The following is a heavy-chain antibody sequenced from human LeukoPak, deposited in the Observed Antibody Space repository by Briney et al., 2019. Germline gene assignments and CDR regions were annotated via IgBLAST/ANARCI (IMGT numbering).Heavy chain of an antibody. D-gene: IGHD2-15*01. V-gene: IGHV1-18*01. CDR3: ASALSRYCSGGSCSSNNWFDP. CDR2: ISAYDGNT. J-gene: IGHJ5*02. Sequence: ASVKVSCKASGDTFTSYGISWVRQAPGQGLEWRGWISAYDGNTNYAQKLQGRVTMPTAPSMSTANMELSSRISADTAAYYSASALSRYCSGGSCSSNNWFDPWGQGTLVTVSS. CDR1: GDTFTSYG.